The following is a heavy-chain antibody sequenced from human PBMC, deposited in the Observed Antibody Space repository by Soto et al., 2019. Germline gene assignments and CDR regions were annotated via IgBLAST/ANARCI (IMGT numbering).Heavy chain of an antibody. CDR3: ARGQGSGYYHLDY. CDR1: GGSFSGYY. V-gene: IGHV4-34*01. J-gene: IGHJ4*02. D-gene: IGHD3-3*01. Sequence: SETLSLTCAVHGGSFSGYYWSWIRQPPGKGLEWIGEINHSGSTNYNPSLKSRVTISVDTSKNQFSLKLSSVTAADTAVYYCARGQGSGYYHLDYWGQGTLVTVSS. CDR2: INHSGST.